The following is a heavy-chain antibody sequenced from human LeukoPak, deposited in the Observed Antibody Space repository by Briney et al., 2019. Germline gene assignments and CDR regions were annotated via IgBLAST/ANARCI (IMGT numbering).Heavy chain of an antibody. V-gene: IGHV3-21*01. J-gene: IGHJ4*02. D-gene: IGHD2-15*01. CDR2: ISSSSSYI. Sequence: PGGSLRLSCAASGFTFSSYSMNWVRQAPGKGLEWVSSISSSSSYIYYADSVKGRFTISRDNAKNSLYLQMNSLRAEDTAVYYCARYCSGGSCWGYYFDYWGQGTLVTVSS. CDR1: GFTFSSYS. CDR3: ARYCSGGSCWGYYFDY.